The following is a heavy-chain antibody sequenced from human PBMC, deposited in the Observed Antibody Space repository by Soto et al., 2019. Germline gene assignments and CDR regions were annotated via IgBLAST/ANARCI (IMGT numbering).Heavy chain of an antibody. Sequence: EVQLVESGGGLVKPGGSLRLSCAASGFTFSSYGMNWVRQAPGKGLEWVSSISSSSSYIYYADSVKGRFTISRDNAKNSLYLQMNSLRAEDTAVYYCASGFSRIVVVPAAIRYGMDVWGQGTTVTVSS. J-gene: IGHJ6*02. D-gene: IGHD2-2*01. CDR2: ISSSSSYI. CDR1: GFTFSSYG. V-gene: IGHV3-21*01. CDR3: ASGFSRIVVVPAAIRYGMDV.